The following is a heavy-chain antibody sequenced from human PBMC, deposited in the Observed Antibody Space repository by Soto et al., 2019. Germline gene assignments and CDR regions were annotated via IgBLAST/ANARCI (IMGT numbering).Heavy chain of an antibody. J-gene: IGHJ5*02. CDR1: GDSVSSNTAS. D-gene: IGHD5-12*01. CDR3: AKGDNLGPKTGYAFDP. CDR2: TYFRSKWYN. V-gene: IGHV6-1*01. Sequence: SQTLSLTCAISGDSVSSNTASWNWIRQSPSRGLEWLGRTYFRSKWYNDYAVSVKSRIIINPDTSDNQFSLQLNSVTPEDTAVYFCAKGDNLGPKTGYAFDPWGQGIMVTVSS.